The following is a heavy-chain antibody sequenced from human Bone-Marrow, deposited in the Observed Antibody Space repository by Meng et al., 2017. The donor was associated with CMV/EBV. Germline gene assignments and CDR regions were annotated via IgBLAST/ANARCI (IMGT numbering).Heavy chain of an antibody. CDR2: INHSGST. D-gene: IGHD2-15*01. Sequence: SETLSLTCAVYGGSFSGYYWSWIRQPPGKGLEWIGEINHSGSTNYNPSLKSRFTISRDNAKNTLYLQMNSLRAEDTAVYYCARQRVDCSGGSCYYNYYYYGMDVWGQGTTVTVSS. CDR1: GGSFSGYY. J-gene: IGHJ6*02. CDR3: ARQRVDCSGGSCYYNYYYYGMDV. V-gene: IGHV4-34*01.